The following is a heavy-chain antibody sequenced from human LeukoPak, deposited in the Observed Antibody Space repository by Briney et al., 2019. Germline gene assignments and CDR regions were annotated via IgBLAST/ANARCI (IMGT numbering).Heavy chain of an antibody. CDR3: AREGGSYRGVDY. J-gene: IGHJ4*02. CDR1: GGTFSSYA. CDR2: IIPIFGTA. D-gene: IGHD1-26*01. V-gene: IGHV1-69*13. Sequence: GASVTVSFKASGGTFSSYAISWVRQAPGQGLEWMGGIIPIFGTANYAQKFQGRVTITADESTSTAYMELSSLRSEDTAVYYCAREGGSYRGVDYWGQGTLVTVSS.